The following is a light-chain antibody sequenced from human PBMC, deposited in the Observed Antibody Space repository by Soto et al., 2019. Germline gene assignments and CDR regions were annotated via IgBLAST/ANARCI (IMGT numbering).Light chain of an antibody. CDR2: CAS. CDR1: QSVSSSY. V-gene: IGKV3-20*01. J-gene: IGKJ2*01. Sequence: EIVLTQSPGTLSLSPGERATLSCRASQSVSSSYLAWYQHKPGQAPRLLIYCASSRATGIPDRFSGRGSGTDFTLTSSRLEPEDFAVYYCQQYGSSPHTFGQGTKLEIK. CDR3: QQYGSSPHT.